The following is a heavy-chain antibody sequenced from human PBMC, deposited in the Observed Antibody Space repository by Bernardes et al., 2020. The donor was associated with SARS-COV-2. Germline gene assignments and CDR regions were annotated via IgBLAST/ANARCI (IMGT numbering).Heavy chain of an antibody. D-gene: IGHD2-8*01. CDR1: GFTFTTYS. V-gene: IGHV3-7*01. Sequence: GSLRLSCATSGFTFTTYSMTWVRQAPGKGLEWVATINQDGSQKNYVDSVKGRFTISRDNAKNSLSLQMNSLRAEDTAVYYCARDFDGYWGQGTLVTVSS. CDR3: ARDFDGY. J-gene: IGHJ4*02. CDR2: INQDGSQK.